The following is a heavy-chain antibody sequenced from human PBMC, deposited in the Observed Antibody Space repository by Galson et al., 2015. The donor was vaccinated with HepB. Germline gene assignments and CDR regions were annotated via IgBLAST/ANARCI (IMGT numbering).Heavy chain of an antibody. D-gene: IGHD2-21*02. CDR3: ARYCSDGDCLNAFDI. Sequence: ETLSLTCTVSGGSISSGTYYWYWIRQPAGKGLEWIGYIYYSGSTNYNPSLKSRVTISVDTSKNQFSLKLSSVTAADTAVYYCARYCSDGDCLNAFDIWGQGTMVTVSS. CDR1: GGSISSGTYY. CDR2: IYYSGST. J-gene: IGHJ3*02. V-gene: IGHV4-61*10.